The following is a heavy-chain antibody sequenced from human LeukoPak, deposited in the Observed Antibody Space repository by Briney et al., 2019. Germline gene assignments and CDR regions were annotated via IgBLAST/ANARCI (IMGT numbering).Heavy chain of an antibody. Sequence: ASVKVSCKASGYTFTSYGISWVRQAPGQGLEWMGWISAYNGNTNYAQKLQGRVTMTTDTSTSTAYMELRSLRSDDTAVYYCARDFIPPTYYDYVWGSYRSLDYWGQGTLVTVSS. D-gene: IGHD3-16*02. J-gene: IGHJ4*02. CDR3: ARDFIPPTYYDYVWGSYRSLDY. CDR1: GYTFTSYG. CDR2: ISAYNGNT. V-gene: IGHV1-18*01.